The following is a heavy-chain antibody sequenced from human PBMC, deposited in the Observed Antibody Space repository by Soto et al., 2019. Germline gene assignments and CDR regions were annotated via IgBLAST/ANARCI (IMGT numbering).Heavy chain of an antibody. CDR1: GGSVNYNSYH. CDR2: IFYTGTT. Sequence: PSATLALTCTVSGGSVNYNSYHWGLILQPPEKALEWIGSIFYTGTTYYSPSLKSRVSMSVDTSKNQFSLNLTSVTAADTAVYYCARLGVVSPVANVWGQGTLVTVS. J-gene: IGHJ4*02. V-gene: IGHV4-39*01. CDR3: ARLGVVSPVANV. D-gene: IGHD2-2*01.